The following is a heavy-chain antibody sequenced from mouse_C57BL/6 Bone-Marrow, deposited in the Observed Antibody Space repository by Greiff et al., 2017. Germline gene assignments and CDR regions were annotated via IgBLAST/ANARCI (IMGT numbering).Heavy chain of an antibody. D-gene: IGHD1-1*01. CDR1: GYTFTSYW. CDR2: IDPSDSYT. J-gene: IGHJ4*01. V-gene: IGHV1-50*01. Sequence: QVQLQQPGAELVKPGASVKLSCKASGYTFTSYWMQWVKQRPGQGLEWIGEIDPSDSYTNYNQKFKGKATLTVDTSSSTAYMQLSSLTSEDSAVYYCARGGFYYYGSSYECYAMDYWGQGTSVTVSS. CDR3: ARGGFYYYGSSYECYAMDY.